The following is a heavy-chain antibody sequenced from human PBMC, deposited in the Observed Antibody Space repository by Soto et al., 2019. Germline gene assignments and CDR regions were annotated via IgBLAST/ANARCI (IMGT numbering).Heavy chain of an antibody. CDR3: AKVWLPVAAYYFDY. CDR1: GFTFSSYA. CDR2: ISGSGGST. Sequence: GESLKISCAASGFTFSSYAMSWVRQAPGKGLEWVSAISGSGGSTYYADSVKGRFTISRDNSKNTLYLQMNSLRAEDTAVYYCAKVWLPVAAYYFDYWGQGTLVTVSS. V-gene: IGHV3-23*01. D-gene: IGHD6-19*01. J-gene: IGHJ4*02.